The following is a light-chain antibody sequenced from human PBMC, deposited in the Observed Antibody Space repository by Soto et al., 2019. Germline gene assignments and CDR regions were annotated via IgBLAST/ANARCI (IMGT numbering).Light chain of an antibody. CDR2: ANN. Sequence: QSALTQPPSVSGAPGQRVTISCTGSSSNIGAGYDVHWYQQLPGTAPKLLIYANNIRPSGVPGRFSGSKSGTSASLAITGLQAEDEADYYCQSYHSSLSGYVFGTGTKVTVL. V-gene: IGLV1-40*01. J-gene: IGLJ1*01. CDR1: SSNIGAGYD. CDR3: QSYHSSLSGYV.